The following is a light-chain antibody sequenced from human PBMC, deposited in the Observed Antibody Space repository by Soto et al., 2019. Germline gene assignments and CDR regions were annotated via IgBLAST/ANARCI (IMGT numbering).Light chain of an antibody. Sequence: QSVLTQPPSVSGAPGQRVAISCTGSGSNIGAGYDVHWYQQIPRTAPKLLIYANSNRPSGVPDRFSGSKSGTSASLAITGVQAEDEGDSYCQSYDSHVVFGGGTKLTVL. CDR1: GSNIGAGYD. V-gene: IGLV1-40*01. CDR3: QSYDSHVV. CDR2: ANS. J-gene: IGLJ2*01.